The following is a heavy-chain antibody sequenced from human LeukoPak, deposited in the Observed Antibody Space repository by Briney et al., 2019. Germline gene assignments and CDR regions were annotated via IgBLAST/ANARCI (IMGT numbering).Heavy chain of an antibody. CDR3: AKDPRAMGRYFFDD. CDR1: GFTFNAYA. CDR2: ISSGGDAT. D-gene: IGHD3-16*01. J-gene: IGHJ4*01. V-gene: IGHV3-23*01. Sequence: GGSLRLSCVGSGFTFNAYAMSWVRQRPGKGPEWVSMISSGGDATDYAESVKDRLSISRDNAKKTLYLQINDPRGDDTAIYYCAKDPRAMGRYFFDDWGQGSLVIVSS.